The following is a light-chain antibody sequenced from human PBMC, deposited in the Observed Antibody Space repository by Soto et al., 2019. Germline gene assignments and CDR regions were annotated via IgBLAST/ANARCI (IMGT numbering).Light chain of an antibody. Sequence: DIVLTQTPATLSVSPGERVTLSCRASQSVSSNLAWYQQKPGQAPRLLIYGAVSRATGVPARFSGSGFETEFSLTISSVQSEXXXXYFCQQYETWPPRFTFGPGTTVDVK. CDR2: GAV. CDR1: QSVSSN. J-gene: IGKJ3*01. V-gene: IGKV3-15*01. CDR3: QQYETWPPRFT.